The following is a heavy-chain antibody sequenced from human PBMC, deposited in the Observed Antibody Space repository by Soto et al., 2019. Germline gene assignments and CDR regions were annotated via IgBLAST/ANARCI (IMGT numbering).Heavy chain of an antibody. V-gene: IGHV3-64D*08. J-gene: IGHJ4*02. CDR3: VKDSRPMIVVAHFDH. CDR1: GFTFNIYA. D-gene: IGHD3-22*01. Sequence: GGSLRVSCSASGFTFNIYAMHWVRQAPWKGLEYVSGISSDGDNTCYADSVKGRFIISRDNSKNTLYLQMSSLRVEDTAVYYCVKDSRPMIVVAHFDHWGQGTLVTVSS. CDR2: ISSDGDNT.